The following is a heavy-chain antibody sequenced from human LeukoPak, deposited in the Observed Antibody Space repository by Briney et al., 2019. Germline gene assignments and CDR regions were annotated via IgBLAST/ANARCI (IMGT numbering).Heavy chain of an antibody. CDR3: ARWILYSSGSYSDY. V-gene: IGHV4-59*01. J-gene: IGHJ4*02. Sequence: PSETLSLTCAVYGGSFSGYYWSWIRQPPGKGLEWVWYMHYSGSTNYNPSLKSRITISVDTSKNQFSLKLSSVTAADTAVYYCARWILYSSGSYSDYWGQGTLVTVSS. D-gene: IGHD3-10*01. CDR1: GGSFSGYY. CDR2: MHYSGST.